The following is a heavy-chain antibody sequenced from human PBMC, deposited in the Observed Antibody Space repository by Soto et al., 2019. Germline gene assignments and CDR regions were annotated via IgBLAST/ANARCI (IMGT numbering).Heavy chain of an antibody. V-gene: IGHV1-2*02. D-gene: IGHD3-3*01. CDR3: ARDSLFGVVITYGMDV. J-gene: IGHJ6*02. CDR2: INPNSGGT. Sequence: ASVKVSCKASAYTFNSYAMHWVRPVPRQGLEWMGCINPNSGGTKYAQKFHGRVTVTRDTSISTAYMELSRLRSDDTAVYYCARDSLFGVVITYGMDVWGQGITVTVSS. CDR1: AYTFNSYA.